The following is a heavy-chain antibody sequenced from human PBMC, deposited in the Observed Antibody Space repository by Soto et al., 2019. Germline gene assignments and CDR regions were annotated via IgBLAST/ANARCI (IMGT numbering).Heavy chain of an antibody. Sequence: QVHLQESGPGLVQPSQDLSLTCSVSGGSISSGGSYWTWIRQHPGKGLEWIGYSYYSGSPHYNPSLRRRVTISVDTSMNQFSLKLYSVTAADTAVYYCAKYSDTSAFDIWGQGTMVTVSS. D-gene: IGHD3-9*01. CDR2: SYYSGSP. CDR1: GGSISSGGSY. J-gene: IGHJ3*02. CDR3: AKYSDTSAFDI. V-gene: IGHV4-31*03.